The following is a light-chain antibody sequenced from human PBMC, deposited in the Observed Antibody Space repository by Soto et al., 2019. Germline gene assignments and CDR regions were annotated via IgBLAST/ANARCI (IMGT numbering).Light chain of an antibody. V-gene: IGLV1-44*01. Sequence: QSVLTQPPSASGTPGQRVTISCSGSSSNIGSNTVNWYQQLPGTAPKLLIYSNNQRPSGVPVRFSGSKSGTTASLAISGLQAEDEADYYCSSYAGSSHYVFGTGTKVTVL. CDR3: SSYAGSSHYV. CDR1: SSNIGSNT. CDR2: SNN. J-gene: IGLJ1*01.